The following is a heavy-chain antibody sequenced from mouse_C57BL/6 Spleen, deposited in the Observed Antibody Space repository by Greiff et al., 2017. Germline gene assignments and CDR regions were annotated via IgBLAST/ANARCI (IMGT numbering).Heavy chain of an antibody. D-gene: IGHD1-1*01. CDR1: GYTFTSYW. Sequence: VQLQQPGAELVKPGASVKLSCKASGYTFTSYWMHWVKQRPGRGLEWIGRIDPNSGGTKYNEKFKSKATLTVDKPSSTAYMQLSRLTSEDSAVYYGARSITTVVGGGSWFAYWGQGTLVTVSA. V-gene: IGHV1-72*01. J-gene: IGHJ3*01. CDR3: ARSITTVVGGGSWFAY. CDR2: IDPNSGGT.